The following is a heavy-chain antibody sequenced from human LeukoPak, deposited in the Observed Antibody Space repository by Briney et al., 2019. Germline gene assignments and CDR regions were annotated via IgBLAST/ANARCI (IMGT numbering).Heavy chain of an antibody. Sequence: PSETLSLTCTVSGGSISSYYWSWIRQPPGKGLEWIGYIYYSGSTNYNPSLKSRVTISVDTSKNQFSLKLSSVTAADTAVYYCARGRAARGFPNYFDYWGQGTLVTVSS. J-gene: IGHJ4*02. D-gene: IGHD6-6*01. CDR1: GGSISSYY. V-gene: IGHV4-59*01. CDR3: ARGRAARGFPNYFDY. CDR2: IYYSGST.